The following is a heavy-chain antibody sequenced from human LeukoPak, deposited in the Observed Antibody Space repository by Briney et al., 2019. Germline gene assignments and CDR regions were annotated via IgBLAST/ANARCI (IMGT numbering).Heavy chain of an antibody. J-gene: IGHJ6*02. Sequence: PEGSLRLSCAASGFTFSDYWMSWVRQAPGKGLEWVANINQDGSEKYYVASVTGRFTISRDNAKNSLYLQMNSLRVEDTAVYYCARRLYYYYGMDVWGQGTPVTVSS. CDR3: ARRLYYYYGMDV. CDR1: GFTFSDYW. V-gene: IGHV3-7*01. D-gene: IGHD3-16*01. CDR2: INQDGSEK.